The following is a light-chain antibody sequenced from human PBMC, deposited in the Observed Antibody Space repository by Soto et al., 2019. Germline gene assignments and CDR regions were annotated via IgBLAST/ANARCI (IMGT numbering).Light chain of an antibody. CDR3: QQRSNWPPSIT. CDR2: DAS. V-gene: IGKV3-11*01. CDR1: QSVGTN. Sequence: EIVLTQSPATLSLSPGERASLSCRASQSVGTNLAWYQQKPGQAPRLLIYDASNRATGIPPRFSGSGSGTDFTLTISSLEPEDFAVYYCQQRSNWPPSITFGPGTKVDIK. J-gene: IGKJ3*01.